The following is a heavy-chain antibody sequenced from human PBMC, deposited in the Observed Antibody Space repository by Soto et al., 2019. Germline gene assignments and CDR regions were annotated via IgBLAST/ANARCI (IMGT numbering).Heavy chain of an antibody. CDR1: GFTFIDYY. D-gene: IGHD4-17*01. CDR2: ISSTGKNI. CDR3: GRSHGAGSY. V-gene: IGHV3-11*01. J-gene: IGHJ4*02. Sequence: QVRLVDSGGDLVKPGESLRLSCVASGFTFIDYYMNWVRQAPGKGLEWVSYISSTGKNIYYSDSVKGRFIVSRDNAKNSLFLQMNSPTVDDTAIYYCGRSHGAGSYWGRGTRVTVSS.